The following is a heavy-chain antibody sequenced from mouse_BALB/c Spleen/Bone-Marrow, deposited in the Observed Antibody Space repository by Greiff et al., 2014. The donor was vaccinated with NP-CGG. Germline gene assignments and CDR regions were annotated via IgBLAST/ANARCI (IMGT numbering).Heavy chain of an antibody. D-gene: IGHD3-1*01. CDR3: ASYHSSGYAMDY. Sequence: EVQRVESGPELVKPGASVKVSCKASGYSFTDYNMYWVKQSHGKSLEWIGYIDPYNGGTSYNQRFKGKATLTVDKSSSTAFMHLNSLTSEDSAVYYCASYHSSGYAMDYWGQGTSVTVSS. J-gene: IGHJ4*01. V-gene: IGHV1S135*01. CDR1: GYSFTDYN. CDR2: IDPYNGGT.